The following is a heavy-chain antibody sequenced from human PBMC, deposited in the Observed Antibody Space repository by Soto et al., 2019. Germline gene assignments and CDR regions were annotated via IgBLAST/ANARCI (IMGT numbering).Heavy chain of an antibody. CDR2: ISSSGSII. V-gene: IGHV3-11*01. J-gene: IGHJ4*03. D-gene: IGHD6-19*01. CDR1: GFTFSDYY. CDR3: ARDVGSGWYDY. Sequence: GGSLRLSCAASGFTFSDYYMSWIRQAPGKGLEWVSYISSSGSIIYYADSVKGRFTISRDNSKNSLYLQMNSLRAEDTAVYYCARDVGSGWYDYWGQGTTVTVSS.